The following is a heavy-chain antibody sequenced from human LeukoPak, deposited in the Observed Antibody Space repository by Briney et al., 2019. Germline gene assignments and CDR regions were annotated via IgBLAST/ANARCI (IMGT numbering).Heavy chain of an antibody. D-gene: IGHD2-15*01. Sequence: GGSLRLSCAASGFTFSSYSMNWVRQAPGKGLEWVSYISSSSSTIYYADSVKGRFTISRDNAKNSLYLQMNSLRDEDTAVYYCARPQLPYCSGGSCYGRKPRKDAFDIWGQGTMVTVSS. CDR1: GFTFSSYS. CDR3: ARPQLPYCSGGSCYGRKPRKDAFDI. V-gene: IGHV3-48*02. J-gene: IGHJ3*02. CDR2: ISSSSSTI.